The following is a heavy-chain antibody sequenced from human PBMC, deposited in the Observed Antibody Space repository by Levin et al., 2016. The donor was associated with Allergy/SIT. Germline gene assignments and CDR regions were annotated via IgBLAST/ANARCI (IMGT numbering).Heavy chain of an antibody. D-gene: IGHD3-3*01. CDR3: ARDVDFWSGLAGY. J-gene: IGHJ4*02. CDR2: ISAYNGNT. Sequence: WVRQAPGQGLEWMGWISAYNGNTNYAQKLQGRVTMTTDTSTSTAYMELRSLRSDDTAVYYCARDVDFWSGLAGYWGQGTLVTVSS. V-gene: IGHV1-18*01.